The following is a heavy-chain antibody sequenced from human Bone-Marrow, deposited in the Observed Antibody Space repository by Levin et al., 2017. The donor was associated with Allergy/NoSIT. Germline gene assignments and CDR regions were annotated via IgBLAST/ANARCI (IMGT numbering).Heavy chain of an antibody. CDR1: GFTFSSYA. D-gene: IGHD2-2*01. J-gene: IGHJ6*02. V-gene: IGHV3-30-3*01. CDR3: AGLVPAANLRSYYYGMDV. CDR2: ISYDGSNK. Sequence: GGSLRLSCAASGFTFSSYAMHWVRQAPGKGLEWVAVISYDGSNKYYADSVKGRFTISRDNSKNTLYLQMNSLRAEDTAVYYCAGLVPAANLRSYYYGMDVWGQGTTVTVSS.